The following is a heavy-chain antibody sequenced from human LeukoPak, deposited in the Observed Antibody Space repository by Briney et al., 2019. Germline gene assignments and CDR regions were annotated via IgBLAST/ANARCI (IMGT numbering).Heavy chain of an antibody. D-gene: IGHD3-10*01. CDR2: IYCDGSKT. J-gene: IGHJ4*02. CDR3: ARFYGSGSYSTPDY. V-gene: IGHV5-51*01. CDR1: GYIFTDYW. Sequence: GESLKISCQTSGYIFTDYWIGWVRQMPGKGLEWMAIIYCDGSKTIYSPSFQTQVTISADKSISTAYLQWSSLKASDTAMYYCARFYGSGSYSTPDYWGQGTLVTVSS.